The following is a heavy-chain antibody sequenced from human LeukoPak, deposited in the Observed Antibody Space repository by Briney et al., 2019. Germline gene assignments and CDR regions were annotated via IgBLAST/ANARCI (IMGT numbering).Heavy chain of an antibody. J-gene: IGHJ4*02. CDR2: INPNSGGT. D-gene: IGHD5-18*01. Sequence: ASVKVSCKASGYTFTGYYMHWLRQAPGQGLEGMGWINPNSGGTNYAQKFPGRVTMTRDTSISTAYMELRRLRSDDTAVYYCASDLGVGHDDTALGELLCGEGTLVTVSS. V-gene: IGHV1-2*02. CDR3: ASDLGVGHDDTALGELL. CDR1: GYTFTGYY.